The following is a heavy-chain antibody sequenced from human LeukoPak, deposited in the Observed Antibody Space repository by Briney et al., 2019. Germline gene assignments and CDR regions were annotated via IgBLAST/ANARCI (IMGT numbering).Heavy chain of an antibody. CDR2: INPNSGGT. J-gene: IGHJ4*02. CDR3: ARGPVRGVIIYPLDY. D-gene: IGHD3-10*01. V-gene: IGHV1-2*02. Sequence: ASVKVSCKASGYTFTDFYIHWVRQVPGQRLEWMGWINPNSGGTNYAQKFQGRVTMTRDTSISTAYMDLSSLRSDDTAVYYCARGPVRGVIIYPLDYWGQGTLVTVSS. CDR1: GYTFTDFY.